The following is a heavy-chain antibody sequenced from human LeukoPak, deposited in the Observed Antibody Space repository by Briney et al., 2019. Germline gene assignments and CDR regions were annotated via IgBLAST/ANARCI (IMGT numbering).Heavy chain of an antibody. J-gene: IGHJ6*03. V-gene: IGHV3-43D*03. CDR3: AKDGSSTDYYYYMDV. CDR1: GFTFDDYA. CDR2: ISWDGGST. D-gene: IGHD2-2*01. Sequence: GGSLRLSCAASGFTFDDYAMHWVRQAPGKGLEWVSLISWDGGSTYYADSVKGRFTISRDNSKNSLYLQMSSLRAEDTALYYCAKDGSSTDYYYYMDVWGKGTTVTVSS.